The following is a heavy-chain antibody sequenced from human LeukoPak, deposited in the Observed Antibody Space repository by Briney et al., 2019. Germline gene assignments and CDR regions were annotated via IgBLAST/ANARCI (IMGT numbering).Heavy chain of an antibody. Sequence: GGSLRLSCAASGFTFSSYAMHWVRQAPGKGLEWVAVISYDGSNKYYADSVKGRFTISRDNSKNTLYLQMNSLRAEDTAVYYCARGGYSYGFSSVFYFDYWGQGTLVTVSS. CDR2: ISYDGSNK. V-gene: IGHV3-30-3*01. CDR3: ARGGYSYGFSSVFYFDY. J-gene: IGHJ4*02. D-gene: IGHD5-18*01. CDR1: GFTFSSYA.